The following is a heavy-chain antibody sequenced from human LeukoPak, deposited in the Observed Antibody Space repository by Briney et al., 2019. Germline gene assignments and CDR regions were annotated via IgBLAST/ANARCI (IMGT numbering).Heavy chain of an antibody. CDR3: ARPRSSGYYWYFDY. CDR2: ISSSSSTI. J-gene: IGHJ4*02. D-gene: IGHD3-22*01. V-gene: IGHV3-48*01. Sequence: GGSLRLSCAASGFTFSSYSMNWVRQAPGKGLEWVSYISSSSSTIYYADSVKGQFTISRDNAKNSLYLQMNSLRAEDTAVYYCARPRSSGYYWYFDYWGQGTLVTVSS. CDR1: GFTFSSYS.